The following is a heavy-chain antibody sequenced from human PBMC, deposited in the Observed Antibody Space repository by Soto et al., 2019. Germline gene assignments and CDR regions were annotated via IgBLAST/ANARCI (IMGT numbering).Heavy chain of an antibody. CDR2: IFYSGSF. CDR3: AGMSNYHVAVAGTGIDY. CDR1: GDSISSGGSY. V-gene: IGHV4-31*03. Sequence: SETLSLTCTVSGDSISSGGSYWNWIRQRPGKGLEWMGYIFYSGSFYYTPSLRGRVMMSADTSKNQFYLRLSSVTAADTAVYYCAGMSNYHVAVAGTGIDYRGQGTLVTVSS. J-gene: IGHJ4*02. D-gene: IGHD6-19*01.